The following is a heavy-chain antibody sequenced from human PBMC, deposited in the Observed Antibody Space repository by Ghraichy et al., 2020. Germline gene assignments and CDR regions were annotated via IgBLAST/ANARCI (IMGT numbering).Heavy chain of an antibody. CDR3: AREGGEVTAVVYAIHAFDL. J-gene: IGHJ3*01. V-gene: IGHV1-69*13. D-gene: IGHD2-8*02. CDR1: GGTFSSYA. Sequence: SVKVSCKASGGTFSSYAISWVRQAPGQGLEWMGGIIPIFGTANYAQKFQGRVTITADESTSTAYMELSSLRSEDTAVYYCAREGGEVTAVVYAIHAFDLWGQGTMVTVSS. CDR2: IIPIFGTA.